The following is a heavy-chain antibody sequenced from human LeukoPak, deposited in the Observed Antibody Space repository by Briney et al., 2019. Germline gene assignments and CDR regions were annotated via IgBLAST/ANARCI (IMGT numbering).Heavy chain of an antibody. J-gene: IGHJ4*02. CDR3: ARDLTGDDYVWGSHAGALDY. CDR2: FDPEDGET. D-gene: IGHD3-16*01. Sequence: ASVKVSCKVSGYTLIELSMHWVRQAPGKGLEWMGGFDPEDGETIYAQKFQGRVTMTEDTSTDTAYMELSSLRSEDTAVYYCARDLTGDDYVWGSHAGALDYWGQGTLVTVSS. V-gene: IGHV1-24*01. CDR1: GYTLIELS.